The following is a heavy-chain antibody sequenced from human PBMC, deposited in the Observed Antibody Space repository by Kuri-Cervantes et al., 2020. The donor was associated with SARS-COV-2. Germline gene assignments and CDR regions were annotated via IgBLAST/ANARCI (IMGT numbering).Heavy chain of an antibody. CDR2: IKSKTDGGTT. CDR3: TTDLPNPTYPRYYYYYYDMDV. J-gene: IGHJ6*02. D-gene: IGHD2-2*02. CDR1: GFTVSSNY. V-gene: IGHV3-15*01. Sequence: GGSLRLSCAASGFTVSSNYMSWVRQAPGKGLEWVGRIKSKTDGGTTDYAAPVKGRFTISRDDSKNTLYLQMNSLKTEDTAVYYCTTDLPNPTYPRYYYYYYDMDVWGQGTTVTVSS.